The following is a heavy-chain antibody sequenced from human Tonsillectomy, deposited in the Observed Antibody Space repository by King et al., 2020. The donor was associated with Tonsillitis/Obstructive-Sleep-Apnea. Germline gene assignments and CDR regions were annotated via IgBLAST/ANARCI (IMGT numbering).Heavy chain of an antibody. CDR2: INTDTRNP. Sequence: QLVQSGSELKKPGASVKVSCEASGYTFTKYAIIWVRQAPGQGLEWMGWINTDTRNPTYAQDFTGRFVFSLDTSVRTAYLQISGLKAEDTAVYYCAGEFNSAFLVPDYWGQGTLVTVSS. D-gene: IGHD3-3*01. CDR3: AGEFNSAFLVPDY. J-gene: IGHJ4*02. V-gene: IGHV7-4-1*02. CDR1: GYTFTKYA.